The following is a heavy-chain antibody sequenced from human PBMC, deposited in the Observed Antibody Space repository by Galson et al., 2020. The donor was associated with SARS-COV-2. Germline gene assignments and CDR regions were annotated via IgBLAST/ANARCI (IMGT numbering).Heavy chain of an antibody. D-gene: IGHD3-22*01. CDR1: GFTFRSYG. Sequence: GESLKISCAASGFTFRSYGMHWVRQAPGKGLEWVAVISYDGSNKYYADSVKGRFTISRDNSKNTLYLQMKSLRAEDTAIYYCAKDPTLYHFDSSDWFDPWGQGTLVTVSS. CDR3: AKDPTLYHFDSSDWFDP. J-gene: IGHJ5*02. V-gene: IGHV3-30*18. CDR2: ISYDGSNK.